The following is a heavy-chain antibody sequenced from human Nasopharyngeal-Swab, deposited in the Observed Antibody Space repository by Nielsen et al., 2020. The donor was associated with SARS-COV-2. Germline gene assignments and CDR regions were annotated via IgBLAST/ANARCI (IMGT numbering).Heavy chain of an antibody. J-gene: IGHJ3*02. CDR2: ISSSSSYI. D-gene: IGHD4-17*01. V-gene: IGHV3-21*01. Sequence: GGSLRLSCAASGFTFSSYSMNWVRQAPGKGLEWVSSISSSSSYIYYADSVKGRFSMSRDNAKNSLYLQMNSLRAEDTAMYYCARPMTTLSNYAFHTWGQGTMVTVSS. CDR1: GFTFSSYS. CDR3: ARPMTTLSNYAFHT.